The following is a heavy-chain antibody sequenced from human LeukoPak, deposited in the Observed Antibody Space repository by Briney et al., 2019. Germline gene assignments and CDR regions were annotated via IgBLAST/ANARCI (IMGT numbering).Heavy chain of an antibody. V-gene: IGHV3-48*03. J-gene: IGHJ4*02. CDR1: GFTFNTYE. Sequence: GGSLRLSCAASGFTFNTYEMSWVRHAPGKGLERVSCVSSSGTTMYHADSVKGRFTISRDNAKTSLYLQMNSLRAEDAAVYYCARRYCSSASCLFDYWGQGTLVTVSS. CDR2: VSSSGTTM. D-gene: IGHD2-2*01. CDR3: ARRYCSSASCLFDY.